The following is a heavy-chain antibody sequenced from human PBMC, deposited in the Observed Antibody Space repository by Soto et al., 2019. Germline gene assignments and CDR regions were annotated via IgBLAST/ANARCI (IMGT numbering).Heavy chain of an antibody. D-gene: IGHD3-10*01. CDR2: IFSNGEK. J-gene: IGHJ5*02. Sequence: QATLKESGPVLVKPTETLTLTCTVSDFSVNSPKMGVSWFRQPPGKAPEWLAHIFSNGEKSYQTSLRSRLSISKDTSKSLVVLTITAMDPVDTATYYCARVIYDTGAYYWFDTWGQGTLVTVSS. CDR1: DFSVNSPKMG. CDR3: ARVIYDTGAYYWFDT. V-gene: IGHV2-26*01.